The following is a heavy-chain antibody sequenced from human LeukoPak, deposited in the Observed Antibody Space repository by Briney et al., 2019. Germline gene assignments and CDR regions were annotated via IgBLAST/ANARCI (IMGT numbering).Heavy chain of an antibody. J-gene: IGHJ3*02. V-gene: IGHV4-61*01. CDR2: IYYSGST. D-gene: IGHD3-10*01. CDR1: GGSFSSGSYY. CDR3: ARTELGDGSGSYYNDAFDI. Sequence: SETLSLTCTVSGGSFSSGSYYWGWNRQPPGKGLEWIVYIYYSGSTNYNPSLKSRVTISVDTSKNQFSLKLSSVTAADTAVYYCARTELGDGSGSYYNDAFDIWGQGTMVTVSS.